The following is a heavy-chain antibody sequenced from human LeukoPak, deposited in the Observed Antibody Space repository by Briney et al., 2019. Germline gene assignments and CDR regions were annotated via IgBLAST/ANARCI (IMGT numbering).Heavy chain of an antibody. V-gene: IGHV3-21*01. CDR2: ISSSSSYI. CDR3: IRDFRSADL. CDR1: GFTCSSYS. J-gene: IGHJ5*02. Sequence: PGGSLRLSCAASGFTCSSYSMNWVRQAPGKGLGWVSSISSSSSYIYYADSVKGRFTISRDNAKNTVYLEMNSLSVEDTATYYCIRDFRSADLWGQGTLVTVTS.